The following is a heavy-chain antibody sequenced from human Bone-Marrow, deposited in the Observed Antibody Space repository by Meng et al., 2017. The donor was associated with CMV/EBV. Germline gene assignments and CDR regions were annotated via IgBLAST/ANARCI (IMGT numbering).Heavy chain of an antibody. Sequence: GGSLRLSCAASGFTFSSYAMHWVRQAPGKGLEWAAVISYDGIYKYYADSVKGRFTISRDNSKNTVYLQMNSLRAEDTAVYYCAREEGSQGILTDWGQGTLVTVSS. D-gene: IGHD3-9*01. CDR3: AREEGSQGILTD. V-gene: IGHV3-30*04. J-gene: IGHJ4*02. CDR1: GFTFSSYA. CDR2: ISYDGIYK.